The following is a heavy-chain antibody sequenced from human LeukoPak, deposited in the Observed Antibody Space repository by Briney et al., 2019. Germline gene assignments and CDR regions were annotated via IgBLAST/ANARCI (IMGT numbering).Heavy chain of an antibody. Sequence: ASVKVSCKVSGDTLTELSTHWVRQAPGKGLEWMGGFDPEHGEMIYAQKLQGRVTMTEDRSTDTAYMEQSSLRSEDTAVYYCATGGPWDLLKYWGQGTLVTVSS. D-gene: IGHD3-9*01. J-gene: IGHJ4*02. CDR1: GDTLTELS. CDR2: FDPEHGEM. V-gene: IGHV1-24*01. CDR3: ATGGPWDLLKY.